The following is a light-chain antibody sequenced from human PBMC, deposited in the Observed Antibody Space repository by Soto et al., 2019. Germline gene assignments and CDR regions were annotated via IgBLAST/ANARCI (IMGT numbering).Light chain of an antibody. CDR2: AAS. J-gene: IGKJ2*01. CDR3: QQSYSAPHT. V-gene: IGKV1-39*01. CDR1: QSISSS. Sequence: DIPMTQSPSSLSASVGDRVTITCRASQSISSSLNWYHQKPGKAPKLLIYAASSLQSGVPSRFSGSGSGTDFTLSISSLQPEDFATYYCQQSYSAPHTFGQGTKLEIK.